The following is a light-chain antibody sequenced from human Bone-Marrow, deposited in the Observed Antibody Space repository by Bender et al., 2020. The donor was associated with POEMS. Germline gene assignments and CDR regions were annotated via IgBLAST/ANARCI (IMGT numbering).Light chain of an antibody. J-gene: IGLJ2*01. Sequence: SALTQPASVSGSPGQSITIACTGSSNDVGAYNSVSWYQQHSGKAPKLIIHDVSQRPSGVSDRFSGSKSGNTASLTVSGLQAEDEAEYYCSSYAGSNNLVFGGGTKLTVL. CDR1: SNDVGAYNS. V-gene: IGLV2-8*01. CDR3: SSYAGSNNLV. CDR2: DVS.